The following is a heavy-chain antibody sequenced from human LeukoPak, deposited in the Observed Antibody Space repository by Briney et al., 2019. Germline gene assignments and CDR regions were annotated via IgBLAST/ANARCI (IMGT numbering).Heavy chain of an antibody. CDR2: ISGSGGST. Sequence: PGGSLRLSCAASGFTFSSYAMSWVRQAPGKGLEWVSAISGSGGSTYYADSVKGRFTISRDNSKNTLYLQMNSLRAEDTAVYYCAKVSVGATTAGYYYYYMDVWGKGTTVTVSS. CDR3: AKVSVGATTAGYYYYYMDV. V-gene: IGHV3-23*01. J-gene: IGHJ6*03. CDR1: GFTFSSYA. D-gene: IGHD1-26*01.